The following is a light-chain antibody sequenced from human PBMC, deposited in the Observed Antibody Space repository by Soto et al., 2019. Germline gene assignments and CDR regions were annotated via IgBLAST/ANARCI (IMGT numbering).Light chain of an antibody. Sequence: EVVLTQSPSTLSASAGESVTLSCSASQYINTRLAWYQHNPGQAPRLLIYAESTRATGIPARFSGSGSGTDFTLTISRLQSDDFAVYYRQQYNNWSFGQGTRLEI. CDR2: AES. CDR1: QYINTR. J-gene: IGKJ5*01. V-gene: IGKV3-15*01. CDR3: QQYNNWS.